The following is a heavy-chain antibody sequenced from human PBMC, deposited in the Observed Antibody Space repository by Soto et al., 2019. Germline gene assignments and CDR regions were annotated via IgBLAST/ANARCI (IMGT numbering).Heavy chain of an antibody. J-gene: IGHJ4*02. Sequence: SVKVSCKASGGTFSSYAISWVRQAPGQGLEWMGGIIPIFGTANYAQKFQGRVTVTADESTSTAYMELSSLRSEDTAVYYCAGGPGYCSGGSCSQIDSWGQGTLVTVSS. CDR2: IIPIFGTA. D-gene: IGHD2-15*01. V-gene: IGHV1-69*13. CDR3: AGGPGYCSGGSCSQIDS. CDR1: GGTFSSYA.